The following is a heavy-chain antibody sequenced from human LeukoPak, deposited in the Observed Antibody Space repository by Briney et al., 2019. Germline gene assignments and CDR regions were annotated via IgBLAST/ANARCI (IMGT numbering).Heavy chain of an antibody. CDR1: GFTFSSYA. CDR3: AKATVYYDSSGYPYYFDY. J-gene: IGHJ4*02. D-gene: IGHD3-22*01. CDR2: ISGSGGST. V-gene: IGHV3-23*01. Sequence: GGSLRLSCAAFGFTFSSYAMSWVRQAPGKGLGWVSAISGSGGSTYYADSVKGRFTISRDNSKNTLYLQMNSLRAEDTAVYYCAKATVYYDSSGYPYYFDYWGQGTLVTVSS.